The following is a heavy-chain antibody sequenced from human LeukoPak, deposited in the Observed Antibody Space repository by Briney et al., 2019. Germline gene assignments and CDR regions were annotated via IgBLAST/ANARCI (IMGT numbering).Heavy chain of an antibody. CDR3: AKGLNYYYYYGMDV. V-gene: IGHV3-23*01. J-gene: IGHJ6*02. CDR1: GFTFSSYA. CDR2: ISGSGGST. Sequence: GGSLRLSCAASGFTFSSYAMSWVRQAPVKGLEWVSAISGSGGSTYYADSVKGRFTISRDNSKNTLYLQMNSLRAEDTAVYYCAKGLNYYYYYGMDVWGQGTTVTVSS.